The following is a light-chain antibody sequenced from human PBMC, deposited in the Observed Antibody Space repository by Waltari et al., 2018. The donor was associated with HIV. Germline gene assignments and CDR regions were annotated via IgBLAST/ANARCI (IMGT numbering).Light chain of an antibody. V-gene: IGKV3-15*01. CDR1: KSVSSN. CDR3: QQYNNWPPQVT. J-gene: IGKJ3*01. Sequence: EIVMTQSPATLSVSPGERATLSCRARKSVSSNLAWYQQKPGQAPRLLIYGASTRATGIPARFSGSGSGTEFTLTISSLQSEDFAVYYCQQYNNWPPQVTFGPGTKVDIK. CDR2: GAS.